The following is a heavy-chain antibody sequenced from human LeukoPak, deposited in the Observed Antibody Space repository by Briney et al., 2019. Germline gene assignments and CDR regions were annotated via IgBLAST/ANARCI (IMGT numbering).Heavy chain of an antibody. V-gene: IGHV1-46*01. CDR2: INPSGGST. CDR1: GYTFTGYY. J-gene: IGHJ6*02. D-gene: IGHD3-9*01. Sequence: ASVKVSCKASGYTFTGYYMHWVRQAPGQGLEWMGIINPSGGSTSYAQKFQGRVTMTRDTSTSTVYMELSSLRSEDTAVYYCARKPRGDYDILTGYPPYYYYGMDVWGQGTTVTVSS. CDR3: ARKPRGDYDILTGYPPYYYYGMDV.